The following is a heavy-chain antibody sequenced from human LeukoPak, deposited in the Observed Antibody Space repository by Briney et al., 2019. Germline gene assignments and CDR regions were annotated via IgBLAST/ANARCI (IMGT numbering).Heavy chain of an antibody. Sequence: ASVKASCKASGYTFTNYAMNWVRQAPGQGREWMGWINTNAGTPTYAQDLTGRFVFSLDTSVSTAYLQISGLKAEDTAVYYCSRDPCCGDCTFDYWGQGTLVTVSS. V-gene: IGHV7-4-1*02. CDR1: GYTFTNYA. CDR3: SRDPCCGDCTFDY. D-gene: IGHD2-21*02. J-gene: IGHJ4*02. CDR2: INTNAGTP.